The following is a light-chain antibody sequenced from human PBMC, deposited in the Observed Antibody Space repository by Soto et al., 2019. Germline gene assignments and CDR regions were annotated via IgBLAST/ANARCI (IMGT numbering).Light chain of an antibody. CDR1: SSNIGAGYD. J-gene: IGLJ3*02. Sequence: QLVLTQPPSVSGAPGQRVTISCTGSSSNIGAGYDVHWYQQLPGTAPTLLIYGNNIRPSGVPDRFSGSKSGTSASLAITGLQAEDEADYYCQSYDNNLSGWVFGGGTKVTVL. CDR3: QSYDNNLSGWV. CDR2: GNN. V-gene: IGLV1-40*01.